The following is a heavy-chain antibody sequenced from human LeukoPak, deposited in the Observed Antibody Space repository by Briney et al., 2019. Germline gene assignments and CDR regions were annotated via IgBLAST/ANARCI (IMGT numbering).Heavy chain of an antibody. CDR3: ARDRAAAMEYYYMDV. D-gene: IGHD2-2*01. CDR2: IWYDGSNK. Sequence: GESLRLSCAASGFTFRSYGMHWVRQAPGEGLEWVAVIWYDGSNKNYADSVKGRFTISRDNSKNTLYLQMNSLRAEDTAVYYCARDRAAAMEYYYMDVWGKGTTVTVSS. CDR1: GFTFRSYG. V-gene: IGHV3-33*01. J-gene: IGHJ6*03.